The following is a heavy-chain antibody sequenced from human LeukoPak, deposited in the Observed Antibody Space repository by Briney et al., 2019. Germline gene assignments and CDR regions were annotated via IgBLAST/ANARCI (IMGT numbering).Heavy chain of an antibody. V-gene: IGHV3-21*01. D-gene: IGHD1-26*01. J-gene: IGHJ5*02. Sequence: GGSLRLSCEGSAFIFSGHWMNWVRQAPGQGLEWVSSISSRSTYAYYADSVRGRFTISRDSAKNSLFLQMDSLRVEDTAVYYCARAHIQDYTIVGLVDHWGQGTLVTVSS. CDR2: ISSRSTYA. CDR3: ARAHIQDYTIVGLVDH. CDR1: AFIFSGHW.